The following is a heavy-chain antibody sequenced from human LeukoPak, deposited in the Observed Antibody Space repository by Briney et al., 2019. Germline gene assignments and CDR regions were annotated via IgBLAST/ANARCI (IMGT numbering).Heavy chain of an antibody. D-gene: IGHD3-9*01. J-gene: IGHJ4*02. CDR1: GYSISSGYY. CDR2: IYHSGST. V-gene: IGHV4-38-2*02. CDR3: ARRIEVVLRYFDWSTSLDY. Sequence: PSETLSLTCTVSGYSISSGYYWGWIRQPPGKGLEWIGSIYHSGSTYYNPSLKSRVTISVDTSKNQFSLKLSSVTAADTAVYYCARRIEVVLRYFDWSTSLDYWGQGTLVTVSS.